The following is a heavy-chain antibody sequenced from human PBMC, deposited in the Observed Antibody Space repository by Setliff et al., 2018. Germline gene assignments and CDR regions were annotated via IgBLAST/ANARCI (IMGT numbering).Heavy chain of an antibody. CDR1: GYTFTNYG. D-gene: IGHD3-22*01. Sequence: ASVKVSCKASGYTFTNYGISWVRQAPGQGLEWMGWISAYNDNTNYAQKVQGRVTMTTDTSTSTAYMELRSLTSDDTAVYYCAREGRRYYDSSGYYYDPYYYYYMDVWGKGTTGTV. CDR3: AREGRRYYDSSGYYYDPYYYYYMDV. J-gene: IGHJ6*03. CDR2: ISAYNDNT. V-gene: IGHV1-18*01.